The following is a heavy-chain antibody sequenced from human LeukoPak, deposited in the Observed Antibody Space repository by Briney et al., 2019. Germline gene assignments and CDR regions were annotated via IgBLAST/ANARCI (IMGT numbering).Heavy chain of an antibody. CDR3: ARDLRVVPAATNWFDP. CDR2: IYHSGST. CDR1: GGSISSSNW. V-gene: IGHV4-4*02. J-gene: IGHJ5*02. D-gene: IGHD2-2*01. Sequence: PSETLSLICAVSGGSISSSNWWSWVRQPPGKGLEWIGEIYHSGSTNYNPSLKSRVTISEDKSKNQFSLKLSSVTAADTAVYYCARDLRVVPAATNWFDPWGQGTLVTVSS.